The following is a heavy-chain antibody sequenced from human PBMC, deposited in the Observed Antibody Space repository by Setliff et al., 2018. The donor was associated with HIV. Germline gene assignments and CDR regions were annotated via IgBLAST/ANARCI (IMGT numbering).Heavy chain of an antibody. CDR3: MRGRSITIFGVAYSDF. D-gene: IGHD3-3*01. CDR2: INHSGST. CDR1: GGSFSGSY. J-gene: IGHJ4*02. V-gene: IGHV4-34*01. Sequence: SETLSLTCAVYGGSFSGSYWSWIRQPPGKGLEWIGEINHSGSTNYNPSLKSRVTISVDTYKNQFSLKVTSVTAADTAVYYCMRGRSITIFGVAYSDFWGQGTQVTVSS.